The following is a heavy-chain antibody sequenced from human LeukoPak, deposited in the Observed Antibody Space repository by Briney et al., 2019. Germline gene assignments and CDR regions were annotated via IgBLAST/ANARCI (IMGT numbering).Heavy chain of an antibody. V-gene: IGHV4-30-4*01. Sequence: SETLSLTCTVSGGSISSSDYYWSWIRQPPGKGLEWIGYIYYSGSTYYNPSLKSRVTISVDTSKNQFSLKLSSVTAADTAVYYCARDSPDYGDYEGNWFDPWGQGTLVTVSS. J-gene: IGHJ5*02. CDR2: IYYSGST. D-gene: IGHD4-17*01. CDR3: ARDSPDYGDYEGNWFDP. CDR1: GGSISSSDYY.